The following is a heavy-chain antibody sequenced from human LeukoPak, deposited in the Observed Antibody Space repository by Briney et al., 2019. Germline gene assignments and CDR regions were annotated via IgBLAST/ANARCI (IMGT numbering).Heavy chain of an antibody. Sequence: EASVKVSCKVSGFNFNNFGVTWLRQAPGKGLEWVGWISEYNGKTDYAQKFQGRVTLTTDTSTSTAYMELRSLRSDDTAVYYCARRGPQLYDYWGQGTLVTVSP. CDR2: ISEYNGKT. V-gene: IGHV1-18*01. D-gene: IGHD1-1*01. CDR1: GFNFNNFG. J-gene: IGHJ4*02. CDR3: ARRGPQLYDY.